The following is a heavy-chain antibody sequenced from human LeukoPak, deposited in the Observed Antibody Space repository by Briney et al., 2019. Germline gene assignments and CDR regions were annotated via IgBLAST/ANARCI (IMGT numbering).Heavy chain of an antibody. Sequence: GGSLRLSCAASGFTFSSYAMHWVRQAPGKGLEWVALISYDGSNNYYADSVKGRFTISRDNSKNTLYLQMNSLRAEDTAVYYCAKVGLRVLRDYYYYMDVWGKGTTVTVSS. D-gene: IGHD3-10*01. V-gene: IGHV3-30-3*01. CDR3: AKVGLRVLRDYYYYMDV. CDR1: GFTFSSYA. CDR2: ISYDGSNN. J-gene: IGHJ6*03.